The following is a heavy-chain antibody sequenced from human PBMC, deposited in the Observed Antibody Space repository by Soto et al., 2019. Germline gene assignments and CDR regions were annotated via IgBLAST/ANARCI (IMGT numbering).Heavy chain of an antibody. CDR2: ISGSGGST. Sequence: GGSLRLSCAASGFTFSSYAMSWVRQAPGKGLEWVSAISGSGGSTYYADSVKGRFTISRDNSKNTLYLQMNSLRAEDTAVYYCAKDSVIDSYYYGSGSYYFDYWGQGTLVTVSS. CDR1: GFTFSSYA. V-gene: IGHV3-23*01. CDR3: AKDSVIDSYYYGSGSYYFDY. J-gene: IGHJ4*02. D-gene: IGHD3-10*01.